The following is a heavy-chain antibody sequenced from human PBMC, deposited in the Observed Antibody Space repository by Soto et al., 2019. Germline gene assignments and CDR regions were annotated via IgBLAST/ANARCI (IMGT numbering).Heavy chain of an antibody. V-gene: IGHV4-38-2*01. J-gene: IGHJ4*02. D-gene: IGHD3-22*01. CDR1: GYSISSGYY. CDR3: ARIRPYYYDSSGYRLFDY. Sequence: SETLSLTCAVSGYSISSGYYWGWIRQPPGKGLEWIGSIYHSGSTYYNPSLKSRVTISVDTSKNQFSLKLSSVTAADTAVYYCARIRPYYYDSSGYRLFDYWGQGTLVTVSS. CDR2: IYHSGST.